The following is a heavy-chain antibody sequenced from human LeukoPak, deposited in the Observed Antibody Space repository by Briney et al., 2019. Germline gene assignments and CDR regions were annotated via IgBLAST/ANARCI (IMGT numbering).Heavy chain of an antibody. D-gene: IGHD2-15*01. CDR1: GGSISSGSYY. Sequence: SETLSLTCTVSGGSISSGSYYWSWIRQPAGKGLEWIGRIYTSGSTNYNPSLKSRVTISVDTSKNQFSLKLSSVTAADTAVYYCARDWIRGGWFDPWGQGTLVTVSS. J-gene: IGHJ5*02. V-gene: IGHV4-61*02. CDR2: IYTSGST. CDR3: ARDWIRGGWFDP.